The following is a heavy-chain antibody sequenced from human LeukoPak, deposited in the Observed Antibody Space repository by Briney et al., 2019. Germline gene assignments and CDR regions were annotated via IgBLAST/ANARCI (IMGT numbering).Heavy chain of an antibody. CDR1: GGSFSDYY. CDR2: INHSGGT. V-gene: IGHV4-34*01. J-gene: IGHJ4*02. CDR3: ARARSGKWGFDY. Sequence: SETLSLTCNVYGGSFSDYYWTWIRQPPGKGLEWIGEINHSGGTNYHPSLKSRISMSVDTSKNQFSLKLSSVTAADTAVYYCARARSGKWGFDYWGQGTLVTVSS. D-gene: IGHD1-26*01.